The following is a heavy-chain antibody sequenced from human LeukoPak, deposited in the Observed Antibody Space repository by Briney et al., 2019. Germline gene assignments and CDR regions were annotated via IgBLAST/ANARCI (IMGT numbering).Heavy chain of an antibody. CDR1: GGSISSSSYY. CDR3: ARRAAAAVNWFDP. Sequence: PSETLSLTCTVSGGSISSSSYYWGWLRQPPGQGLEWIGSIYYSGSTYYNPSLKRRVSISVDTSKNQFSLKLSSVTAADTAVYYCARRAAAAVNWFDPWGQGTLVTVSS. CDR2: IYYSGST. D-gene: IGHD6-13*01. J-gene: IGHJ5*02. V-gene: IGHV4-39*01.